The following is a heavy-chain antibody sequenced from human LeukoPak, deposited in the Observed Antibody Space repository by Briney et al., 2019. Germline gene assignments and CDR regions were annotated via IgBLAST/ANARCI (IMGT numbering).Heavy chain of an antibody. CDR2: IYSGGST. D-gene: IGHD2-2*01. J-gene: IGHJ4*02. V-gene: IGHV3-66*02. CDR3: AKVGNDRRDTAAMDY. Sequence: GGSLRLSCAASGFTVSSNYMSWVRQAPGKGLEWVSVIYSGGSTYYADSVKGRFTISRDISKNTLYLQMNSLRAEDTAVYYCAKVGNDRRDTAAMDYWGQGTLVTVSS. CDR1: GFTVSSNY.